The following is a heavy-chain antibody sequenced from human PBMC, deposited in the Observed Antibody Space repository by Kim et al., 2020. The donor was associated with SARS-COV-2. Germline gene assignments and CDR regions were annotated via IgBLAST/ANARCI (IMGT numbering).Heavy chain of an antibody. CDR2: IYYSGST. V-gene: IGHV4-59*01. CDR1: GGSISSYY. J-gene: IGHJ6*02. Sequence: SQTLSLTCTVSGGSISSYYWSWIRQPPGKGLEWIGYIYYSGSTNYNPSLKSRVTISVDTSKNQFSLKLSSVTAADTAVYYCARASGLLYYYYGMDVWGQGTTVTVSS. CDR3: ARASGLLYYYYGMDV.